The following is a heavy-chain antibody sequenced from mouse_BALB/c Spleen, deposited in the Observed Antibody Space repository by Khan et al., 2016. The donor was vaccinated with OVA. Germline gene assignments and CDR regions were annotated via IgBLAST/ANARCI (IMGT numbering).Heavy chain of an antibody. CDR2: IDPANGNT. V-gene: IGHV14-3*02. CDR3: GDGYEGYAMDY. CDR1: GFNIKDTY. D-gene: IGHD2-2*01. Sequence: VQLQQSGAELVKPGAPVKLSCTASGFNIKDTYMHWVKQRPEQGLEGIGRIDPANGNTKYDPKFQGKATITADTSSNTAYLQLSSLTSEDTAVYYCGDGYEGYAMDYSGQGSSVTVSS. J-gene: IGHJ4*01.